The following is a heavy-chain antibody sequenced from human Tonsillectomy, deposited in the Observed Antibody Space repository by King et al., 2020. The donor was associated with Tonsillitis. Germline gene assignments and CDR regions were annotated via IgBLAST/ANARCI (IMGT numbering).Heavy chain of an antibody. CDR1: GYTYSSYT. J-gene: IGHJ4*02. V-gene: IGHV1-3*01. CDR3: ATSRWPATFDS. Sequence: VQLVQSGAEVKRAGASVKISCKASGYTYSSYTLQWVRQAPGQRPEWMGWINSDNGDTKYSQRLQGRVTITWDTSANTAYMEMRSLRFEDTAVYYCATSRWPATFDSWGQGTLVTVSS. D-gene: IGHD2-15*01. CDR2: INSDNGDT.